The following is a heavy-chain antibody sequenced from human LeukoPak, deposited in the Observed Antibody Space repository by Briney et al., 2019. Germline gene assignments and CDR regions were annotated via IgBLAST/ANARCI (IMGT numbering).Heavy chain of an antibody. CDR1: GYTFTGYY. Sequence: ASVKVSCKASGYTFTGYYMHWVRQAPGQGLEWMGWINPNSGGTNYAQKFQGRVTMTRDTSISTAYMELSRLRSDDTAVCYCARNPGWNSNLAWFDPWGQGTLVTVSS. CDR2: INPNSGGT. D-gene: IGHD1/OR15-1a*01. V-gene: IGHV1-2*02. J-gene: IGHJ5*02. CDR3: ARNPGWNSNLAWFDP.